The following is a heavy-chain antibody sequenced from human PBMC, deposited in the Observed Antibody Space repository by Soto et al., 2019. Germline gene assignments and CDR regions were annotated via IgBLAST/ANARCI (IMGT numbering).Heavy chain of an antibody. J-gene: IGHJ4*02. CDR1: GFPFNSYG. CDR2: IWYDGSNK. D-gene: IGHD2-15*01. CDR3: ARESRMVAGLFDY. V-gene: IGHV3-33*01. Sequence: GGSMRLSWAASGFPFNSYGMHWVRQAPGKGLEWVAVIWYDGSNKYYADSVKGRFTISRDNSKNTLYLQMNSLRAEDTAVYYCARESRMVAGLFDYWGQGTLVTVSS.